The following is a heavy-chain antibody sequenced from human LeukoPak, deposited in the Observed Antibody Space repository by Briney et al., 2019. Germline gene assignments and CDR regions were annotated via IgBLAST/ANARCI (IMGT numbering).Heavy chain of an antibody. J-gene: IGHJ6*03. D-gene: IGHD4-17*01. Sequence: GGSLRLSCAASGFTFSSYALSWVRQAPGKGLEWVSAISGSGGSTYYAGSVKGRFTISRDNSKNTLYLQMNSLRAEDTAVYYCAKDNRGYGDPSYYYYYMDVWGKGITVTVSS. CDR1: GFTFSSYA. CDR3: AKDNRGYGDPSYYYYYMDV. CDR2: ISGSGGST. V-gene: IGHV3-23*01.